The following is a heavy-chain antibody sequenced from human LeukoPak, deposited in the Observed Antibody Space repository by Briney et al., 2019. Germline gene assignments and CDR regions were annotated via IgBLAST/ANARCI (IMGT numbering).Heavy chain of an antibody. Sequence: SAALSLPFPVSGDSMINYYWSWIRQPPGKGVEWIGYIYYTGSANYNPSLKSRVTISVDTSKKQFSLHLSSVAVADPAVYFCARVASGSSYLPFDYWGQGPLVTVSS. J-gene: IGHJ4*02. CDR3: ARVASGSSYLPFDY. V-gene: IGHV4-59*01. CDR2: IYYTGSA. D-gene: IGHD1-26*01. CDR1: GDSMINYY.